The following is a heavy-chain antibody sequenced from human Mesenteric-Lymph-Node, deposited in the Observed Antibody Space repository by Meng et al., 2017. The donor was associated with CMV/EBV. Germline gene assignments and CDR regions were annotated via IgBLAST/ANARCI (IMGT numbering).Heavy chain of an antibody. V-gene: IGHV1-69*02. CDR1: GGTFSSYT. J-gene: IGHJ5*02. D-gene: IGHD2-2*01. CDR2: IIPILGIA. Sequence: SVKVSCKASGGTFSSYTISWVRQAPGQGLEWMGRIIPILGIANYAQKFQGRVTMTRNTSISTAYMELSSLRSEDTAVYYCARVGHCSSTSCYYWFDPWGQGTLVTVSS. CDR3: ARVGHCSSTSCYYWFDP.